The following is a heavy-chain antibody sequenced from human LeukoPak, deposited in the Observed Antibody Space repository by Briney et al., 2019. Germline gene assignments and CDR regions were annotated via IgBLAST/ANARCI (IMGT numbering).Heavy chain of an antibody. CDR1: GGSISSGGYY. CDR3: ATQYYYDRSGYYQDY. Sequence: SETLSLTCTVSGGSISSGGYYWSWIRQPPGKGLEWIGYIYHSGSTYYNPSLKSRVTISVDTSKNQFSLKLSSVTAADTAVYYCATQYYYDRSGYYQDYWGQGTLVTVSS. V-gene: IGHV4-30-2*01. J-gene: IGHJ4*02. D-gene: IGHD3-22*01. CDR2: IYHSGST.